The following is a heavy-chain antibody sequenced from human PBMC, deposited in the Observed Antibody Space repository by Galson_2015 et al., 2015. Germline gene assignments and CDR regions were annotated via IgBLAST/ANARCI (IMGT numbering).Heavy chain of an antibody. V-gene: IGHV3-7*01. CDR2: IKHDGREK. D-gene: IGHD6-19*01. Sequence: SLRLSCAAPGFSFSNYWLNWVRQAPGKGLEWVATIKHDGREKYYVDSVKGRFTISRDNAANLMYLQMNGLRAGDSAVYYCVAGIGWLPDYWGQGTRVTVSS. CDR1: GFSFSNYW. CDR3: VAGIGWLPDY. J-gene: IGHJ4*02.